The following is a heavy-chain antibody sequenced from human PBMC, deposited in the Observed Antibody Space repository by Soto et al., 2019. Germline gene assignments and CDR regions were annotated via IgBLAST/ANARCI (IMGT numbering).Heavy chain of an antibody. CDR3: ARDMRAAAGLVSYGMDV. V-gene: IGHV3-13*01. J-gene: IGHJ6*02. CDR2: IGTAGDT. CDR1: GFTFSSYD. Sequence: EVQLVESGGGLVQPGGSLRLSCAASGFTFSSYDMHWVRQATGKGLEWVSAIGTAGDTYYPGSVKGRFTISRENAKNSLYLQMNSLRAGDTAVYYCARDMRAAAGLVSYGMDVWGQGTKVTVSS. D-gene: IGHD6-13*01.